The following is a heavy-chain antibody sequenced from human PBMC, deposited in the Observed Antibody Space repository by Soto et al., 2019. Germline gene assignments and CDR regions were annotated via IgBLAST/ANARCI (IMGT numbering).Heavy chain of an antibody. V-gene: IGHV3-15*01. CDR3: TTGYSSSWFDYYYYYYMDV. CDR2: IKSKTDGGTT. D-gene: IGHD6-13*01. J-gene: IGHJ6*03. CDR1: GFTFSNAW. Sequence: GGSLRLSCAASGFTFSNAWMSWVRQAPGKGLEWVGRIKSKTDGGTTDYAAPVKGRFTISRDDSKNTLYLQMNSLKTEDTAVYYCTTGYSSSWFDYYYYYYMDVWGKGTTVTVSS.